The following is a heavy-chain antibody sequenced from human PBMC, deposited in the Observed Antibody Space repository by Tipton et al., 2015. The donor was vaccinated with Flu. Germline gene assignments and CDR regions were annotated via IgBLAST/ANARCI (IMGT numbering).Heavy chain of an antibody. CDR3: ARLYYDILTGSYYFDY. CDR2: IYYSGST. J-gene: IGHJ4*02. V-gene: IGHV4-39*07. Sequence: TLSLTCTVSGGSISSSSYYWGWIRQPPGKGLEWIGSIYYSGSTLYNPSLKSRVTISVDTSKNQFSLKLSPVTAADTAVYYCARLYYDILTGSYYFDYWGQGTLVTVSS. D-gene: IGHD3-9*01. CDR1: GGSISSSSYY.